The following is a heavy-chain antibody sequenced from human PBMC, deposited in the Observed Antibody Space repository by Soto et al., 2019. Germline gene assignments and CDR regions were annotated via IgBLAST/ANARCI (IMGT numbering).Heavy chain of an antibody. J-gene: IGHJ5*02. CDR2: IIPMFGTP. CDR1: GGTLNSQS. CDR3: ATSLAARRKPYNWLDA. Sequence: QVQVFQSGAEVKKPGSSVRVSCKVSGGTLNSQSITWVRQAPGQGLEWMGGIIPMFGTPTDAQKFRSRVTISADTSRSTVYIELRSLSFQDTAVYYCATSLAARRKPYNWLDAWGQGTLVTVSS. V-gene: IGHV1-69*06. D-gene: IGHD6-6*01.